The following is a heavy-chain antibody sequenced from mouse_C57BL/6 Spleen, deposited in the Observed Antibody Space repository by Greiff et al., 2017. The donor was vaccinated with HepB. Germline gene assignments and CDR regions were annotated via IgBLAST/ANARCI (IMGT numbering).Heavy chain of an antibody. CDR1: GYTFTSYW. V-gene: IGHV1-55*01. CDR2: IYPGSGST. J-gene: IGHJ4*01. CDR3: ARRYSYYAMDY. Sequence: QVQLQQSGAELVKPGASVKMSCKASGYTFTSYWITWVKQRPGQGLEWIGDIYPGSGSTNYNEKFKSKATLTVDTSSSTAYMQLSSLTSEDSAVYYCARRYSYYAMDYWGQGTSVTVSS. D-gene: IGHD2-14*01.